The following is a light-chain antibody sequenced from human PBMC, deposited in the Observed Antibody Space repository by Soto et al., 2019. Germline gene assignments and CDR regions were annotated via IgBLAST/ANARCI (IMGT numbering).Light chain of an antibody. J-gene: IGKJ5*01. Sequence: ALQMTQSPSSLSASVGDRVTITCRASQGISSYLAWYQQKPGKAPKLLIYAASTLQSGVPSRFSGSGSGTDFTLTISCLQSEDFATYYCQQYYSYLITFGQGTRLEIK. CDR1: QGISSY. CDR3: QQYYSYLIT. V-gene: IGKV1-8*01. CDR2: AAS.